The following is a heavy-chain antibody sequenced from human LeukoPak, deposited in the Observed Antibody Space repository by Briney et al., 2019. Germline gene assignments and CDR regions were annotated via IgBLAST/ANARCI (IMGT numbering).Heavy chain of an antibody. CDR1: GFIFSRYT. V-gene: IGHV3-21*01. Sequence: GGSLRLSCAASGFIFSRYTINWVRQAPGKGLEWVSSIWSDSAEIHYADSVKGRFTISRGNAKDSLYLQMNSLRAEDSAVYYCARDFFHSDISRPFDYWGQGTLVTVSS. CDR2: IWSDSAEI. D-gene: IGHD3-3*02. CDR3: ARDFFHSDISRPFDY. J-gene: IGHJ4*02.